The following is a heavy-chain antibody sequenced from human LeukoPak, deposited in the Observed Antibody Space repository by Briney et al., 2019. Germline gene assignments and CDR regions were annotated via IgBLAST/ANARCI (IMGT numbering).Heavy chain of an antibody. J-gene: IGHJ4*02. V-gene: IGHV4-61*02. Sequence: TLSLTCTVSGGSISSGSYYWSWIRQPAGKGLEWIGRIYTSGSTNYNPSLKSRVTISVDTSKNQFSLKLSSVTAADTAVYYCAREGIFGVVPFDYWGQGTLVTVSS. CDR1: GGSISSGSYY. CDR3: AREGIFGVVPFDY. D-gene: IGHD3-3*01. CDR2: IYTSGST.